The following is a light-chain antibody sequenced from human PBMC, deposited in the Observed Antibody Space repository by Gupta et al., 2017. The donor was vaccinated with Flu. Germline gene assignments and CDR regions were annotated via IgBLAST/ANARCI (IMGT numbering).Light chain of an antibody. CDR1: SSSFGAGDD. Sequence: SVLPPPPSVSGAPGHRHTIPCTGCSSSFGAGDDVHWYQQRPGTAPKLLIYGKNNRPSGVPDRFSGSKSGTSASLASTGLQAEDEADYYCQSKDSSRSGSVFGGGTKLTVL. V-gene: IGLV1-40*01. J-gene: IGLJ3*02. CDR2: GKN. CDR3: QSKDSSRSGSV.